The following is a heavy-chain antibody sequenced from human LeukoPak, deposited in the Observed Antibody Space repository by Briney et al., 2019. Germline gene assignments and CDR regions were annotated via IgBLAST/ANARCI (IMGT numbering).Heavy chain of an antibody. CDR1: GYSFVDYW. V-gene: IGHV5-51*01. D-gene: IGHD2-2*02. Sequence: GESLKISCKGPGYSFVDYWIGWVRQMPGKGPEGRGIIFPHDSDIKYSPSFQGQVTFSVDKSISTAYVQWSSLKASDTAIYYCARHGIKGCNSVNCYTSFYYYGMDVWGQGTTVTVSS. J-gene: IGHJ6*02. CDR3: ARHGIKGCNSVNCYTSFYYYGMDV. CDR2: IFPHDSDI.